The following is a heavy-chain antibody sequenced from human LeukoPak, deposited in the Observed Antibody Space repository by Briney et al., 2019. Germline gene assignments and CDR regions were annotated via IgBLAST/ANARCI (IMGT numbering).Heavy chain of an antibody. J-gene: IGHJ4*02. D-gene: IGHD2-2*01. CDR3: ATGPSCTSISCYTTGLLDY. CDR2: ISSSSNST. V-gene: IGHV3-21*01. Sequence: GGSLRLSCTASGFTFSIYSMSWVRQAPGKGLEWVSSISSSSNSTYYADSVKGQFTISRDNAKNSLYLQMNSLRAGDTAVYYCATGPSCTSISCYTTGLLDYWGQGTLVTVSS. CDR1: GFTFSIYS.